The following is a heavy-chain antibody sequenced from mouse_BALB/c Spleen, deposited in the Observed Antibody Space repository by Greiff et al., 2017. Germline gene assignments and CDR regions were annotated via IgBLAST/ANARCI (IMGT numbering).Heavy chain of an antibody. V-gene: IGHV5-9-4*01. CDR2: ISSGGSYT. J-gene: IGHJ4*01. CDR1: GFTFSSYA. D-gene: IGHD2-1*01. Sequence: DVKLVESGGGLVKPGGSLKLSCAASGFTFSSYAMSWVRQSPEKRLEWVAEISSGGSYTYYPDTVTGRFTISRDNAKNTLYLEMSSLRSEDTAMYYCAREGDGNYGYYAMDYWGQGTSVTVSS. CDR3: AREGDGNYGYYAMDY.